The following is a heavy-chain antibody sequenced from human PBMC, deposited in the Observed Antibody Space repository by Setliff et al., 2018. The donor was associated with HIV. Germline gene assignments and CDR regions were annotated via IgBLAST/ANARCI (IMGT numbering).Heavy chain of an antibody. CDR1: GGSMRSHY. J-gene: IGHJ2*01. V-gene: IGHV4-59*11. CDR3: ARDQDSGSPGWYFDL. CDR2: IDYSGST. D-gene: IGHD1-26*01. Sequence: SETLSLTCTVSGGSMRSHYWSWIRQPPGKALDWIGYIDYSGSTSYNPSLKSRVTISADTSKNQSSLKLSSVTAADTAVYYCARDQDSGSPGWYFDLWGRGTLVTVSS.